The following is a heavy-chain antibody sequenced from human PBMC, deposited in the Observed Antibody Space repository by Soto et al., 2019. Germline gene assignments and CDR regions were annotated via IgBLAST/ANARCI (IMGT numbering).Heavy chain of an antibody. D-gene: IGHD3-22*01. J-gene: IGHJ4*02. Sequence: QVPLVQSGAEVKKPGSSVKVSCKASGGTFSSYAISWVRQAPGPGLECLGGIIPIFGTANYAQKFQGRLTINADEPTSTVYMELSSLRSEDTAVYYCTRGYYESIGDSLFDYWGKGTLVIVSS. CDR2: IIPIFGTA. CDR3: TRGYYESIGDSLFDY. V-gene: IGHV1-69*01. CDR1: GGTFSSYA.